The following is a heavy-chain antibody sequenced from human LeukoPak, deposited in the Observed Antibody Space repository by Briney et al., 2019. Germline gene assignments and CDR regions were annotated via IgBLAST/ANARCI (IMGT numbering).Heavy chain of an antibody. CDR1: GYTFTGYY. D-gene: IGHD1-26*01. J-gene: IGHJ4*01. CDR3: ARDPRGSYYADY. CDR2: INTNIGGT. Sequence: ASVKVASKASGYTFTGYYIHWVRQAPGQGLEWMGSINTNIGGTSYAQKFQGRVTMARDTSISTAYMELSRLTSDDTAVYYCARDPRGSYYADYWGQGTLVTVSS. V-gene: IGHV1-2*02.